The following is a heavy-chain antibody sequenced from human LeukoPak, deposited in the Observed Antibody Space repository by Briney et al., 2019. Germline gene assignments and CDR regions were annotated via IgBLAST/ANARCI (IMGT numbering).Heavy chain of an antibody. D-gene: IGHD3-10*01. Sequence: GGSLRLSCAASGFTFSSYAMSWVRQAPGKGLEWVSAISGSGGSTYYADSVKGRFTISRDNSKNTLYLQMNSLRAEDTAVYYCAKDRTAMVRGVIHWFDSWGQGTLVTVSS. J-gene: IGHJ5*01. CDR2: ISGSGGST. V-gene: IGHV3-23*01. CDR1: GFTFSSYA. CDR3: AKDRTAMVRGVIHWFDS.